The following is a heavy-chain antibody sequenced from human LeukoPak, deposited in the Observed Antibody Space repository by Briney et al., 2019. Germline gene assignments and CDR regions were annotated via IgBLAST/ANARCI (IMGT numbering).Heavy chain of an antibody. V-gene: IGHV3-30*01. CDR1: RFTFSSYA. CDR3: ARDGYYDFWSRYYTGGFDY. CDR2: ISYDGSNK. D-gene: IGHD3-3*01. Sequence: GGSLRLSCAASRFTFSSYAMHWVRQAPGKGLEWVAVISYDGSNKYYADSVKGRFTISRDNSKNTLYLQMNSLRAEDTAVYYCARDGYYDFWSRYYTGGFDYWGQGTLVTVSS. J-gene: IGHJ4*02.